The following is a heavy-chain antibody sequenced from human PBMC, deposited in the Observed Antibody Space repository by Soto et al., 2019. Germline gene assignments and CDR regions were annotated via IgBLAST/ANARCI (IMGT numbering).Heavy chain of an antibody. Sequence: QITLKETGPSLVNPTQTLTLTCTFSGFSLSTSGVGVGWIRQPPGKALEWLALIFWNDDKRYSPSLKSRLNITRDTSKTQVVLTMTNLDPVDTATYYCAHSVEESLDYDLWSGYFYFDYWGQGTLVTVSS. D-gene: IGHD3-3*01. J-gene: IGHJ4*02. CDR2: IFWNDDK. V-gene: IGHV2-5*01. CDR3: AHSVEESLDYDLWSGYFYFDY. CDR1: GFSLSTSGVG.